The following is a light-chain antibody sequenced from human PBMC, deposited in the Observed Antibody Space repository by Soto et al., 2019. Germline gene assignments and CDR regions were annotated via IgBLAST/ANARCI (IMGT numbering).Light chain of an antibody. CDR1: QSVSNNY. CDR2: GAS. CDR3: QQHSHWPPWT. J-gene: IGKJ1*01. V-gene: IGKV3D-20*02. Sequence: EIVLTQSPGTLSLSPGERATLSCRASQSVSNNYLAWYQQKPGQAPRLLIYGASSRATGIPDRFSGSGSGTDFTLTISNLEPEDFAVYYCQQHSHWPPWTFGQGTKVDI.